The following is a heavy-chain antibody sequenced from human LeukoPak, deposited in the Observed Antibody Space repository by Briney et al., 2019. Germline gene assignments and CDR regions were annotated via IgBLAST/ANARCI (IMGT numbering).Heavy chain of an antibody. CDR2: IYYSGST. J-gene: IGHJ4*02. CDR3: ARYGYDELIDY. CDR1: GGSISSYY. D-gene: IGHD5-18*01. V-gene: IGHV4-59*08. Sequence: SETLSLTCTVSGGSISSYYWSWIRQPPGKGLEWIGYIYYSGSTNYNPSLKSRVTISVDTSKNQFSLKLSSVTAADTAVYYCARYGYDELIDYWGQGTLVTVSS.